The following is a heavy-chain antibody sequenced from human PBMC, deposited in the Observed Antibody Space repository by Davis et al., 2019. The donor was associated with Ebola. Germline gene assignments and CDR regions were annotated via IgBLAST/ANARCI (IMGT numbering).Heavy chain of an antibody. J-gene: IGHJ3*02. CDR2: IYYSGST. D-gene: IGHD3-22*01. CDR3: ARVGYYYDSSGYHRGAFDI. CDR1: GGSISSYY. V-gene: IGHV4-59*08. Sequence: SETLSLTCTVSGGSISSYYWSWIRQPPGKGLESIGYIYYSGSTNYNPSLKSRVTISVDTSKNQFSLKLSSVTAADTAVYYCARVGYYYDSSGYHRGAFDIWGQGTMVTVSS.